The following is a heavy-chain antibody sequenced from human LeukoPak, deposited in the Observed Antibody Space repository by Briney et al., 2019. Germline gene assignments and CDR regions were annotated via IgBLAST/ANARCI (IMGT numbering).Heavy chain of an antibody. CDR1: GFTFSDYY. CDR2: ISSSGSTI. CDR3: AKGDYYYYGMDV. Sequence: PGGSLRLSCAASGFTFSDYYMSWMRQAPGKGLEWVSYISSSGSTIYYADSVKGRFTISRDNSKNTLYLQMNSLRAEDTAVYYCAKGDYYYYGMDVWGQGTTVTVSS. J-gene: IGHJ6*02. V-gene: IGHV3-11*01.